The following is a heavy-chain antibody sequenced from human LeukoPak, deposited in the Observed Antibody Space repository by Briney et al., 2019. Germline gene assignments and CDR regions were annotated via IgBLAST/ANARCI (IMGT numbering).Heavy chain of an antibody. D-gene: IGHD5-18*01. J-gene: IGHJ4*02. V-gene: IGHV3-7*04. CDR1: GFTFSDYW. CDR2: IQQDGSEK. CDR3: ARDRGFSYGIDF. Sequence: GGSLRLSCAASGFTFSDYWMSWVRQAPGKGLEWVAIIQQDGSEKYYVDSVKGRFTISRDNAKKSLFLQVSSLRGEDTAVYYCARDRGFSYGIDFWGQGTLVTVSS.